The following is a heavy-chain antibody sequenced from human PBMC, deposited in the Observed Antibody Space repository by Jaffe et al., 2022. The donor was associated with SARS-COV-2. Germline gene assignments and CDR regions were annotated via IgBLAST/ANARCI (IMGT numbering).Heavy chain of an antibody. CDR3: ARGGATLYDAFDI. V-gene: IGHV3-21*01. D-gene: IGHD5-12*01. CDR1: GFTFSRHN. J-gene: IGHJ3*02. Sequence: EAQLVESGGGLVKPGGSLRLSCAASGFTFSRHNMNWVRQAPGKGLEWVSFISTYSSYIYYADSVKGRFTISRDNAKNSLDLQMNSLRAEDTAVYYCARGGATLYDAFDIWGRGAMVTVSS. CDR2: ISTYSSYI.